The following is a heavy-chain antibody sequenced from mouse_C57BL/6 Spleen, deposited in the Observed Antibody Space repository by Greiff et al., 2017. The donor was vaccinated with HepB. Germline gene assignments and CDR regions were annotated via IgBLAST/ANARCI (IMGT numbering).Heavy chain of an antibody. Sequence: VQLQQSGPELVQPGASVKISCTASGYAFSSSWMNWVKQRPGKGLEWIGRIYPGDGDTNYNGKFKGKATLNADNSSSTAYMQLSSLTSADSAVDICARGGPSYFDVWGTGTTVTVSS. J-gene: IGHJ1*03. CDR1: GYAFSSSW. V-gene: IGHV1-82*01. CDR2: IYPGDGDT. CDR3: ARGGPSYFDV.